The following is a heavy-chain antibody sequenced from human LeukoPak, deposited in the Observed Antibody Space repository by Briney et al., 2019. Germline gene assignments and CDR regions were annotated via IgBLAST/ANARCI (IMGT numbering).Heavy chain of an antibody. Sequence: PGRSLRLSCAASGFTFSSYGTHWVRQAPGKGLEWVAVIWDDGSNKYYADSVKGRFTISRDNSKNTLYLQMNSLRAEDTAVYYCAKRALGYFDYWGQGTLVTVSS. CDR1: GFTFSSYG. V-gene: IGHV3-33*06. J-gene: IGHJ4*02. CDR3: AKRALGYFDY. CDR2: IWDDGSNK.